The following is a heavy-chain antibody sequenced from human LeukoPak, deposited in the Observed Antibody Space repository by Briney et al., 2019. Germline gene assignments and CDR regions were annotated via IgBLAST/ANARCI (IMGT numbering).Heavy chain of an antibody. J-gene: IGHJ5*02. V-gene: IGHV4-34*01. CDR3: ARALSRVHTINWFDP. Sequence: SETLSLTCAVYGGSFSGYYWSWIRQPPGKGLEWIGEINHSGSTNYNPSLKSRVTISVDTSKNQFSLKLSSVTAADTAVYYCARALSRVHTINWFDPWGQGTLVTVSS. CDR2: INHSGST. CDR1: GGSFSGYY.